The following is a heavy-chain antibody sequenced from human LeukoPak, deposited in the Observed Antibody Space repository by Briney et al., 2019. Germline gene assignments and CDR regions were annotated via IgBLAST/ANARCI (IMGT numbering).Heavy chain of an antibody. J-gene: IGHJ4*02. CDR1: GGSISSSNW. CDR2: IYHSGST. D-gene: IGHD2-15*01. V-gene: IGHV4-4*02. CDR3: ARDKVAAHYFDY. Sequence: PSETLSLTCTVSGGSISSSNWWSWVRQPPGKGLEWIGEIYHSGSTNYNPSLKSRVTISVDKSKNQFSLKLSSVTAADTAVYYCARDKVAAHYFDYWGQGTLVTVSS.